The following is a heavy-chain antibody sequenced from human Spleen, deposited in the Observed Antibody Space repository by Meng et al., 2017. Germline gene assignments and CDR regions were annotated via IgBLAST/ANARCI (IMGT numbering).Heavy chain of an antibody. J-gene: IGHJ6*02. V-gene: IGHV3-21*01. CDR3: ARDSAPGGFDWLFSSNYYYYGMDV. CDR1: GFTFSSYS. D-gene: IGHD3-9*01. Sequence: GGSLRLSCAASGFTFSSYSMNWVRQAPGKGLERVSSISSSSSYIYYADSVKGRFTISRDNAKNSLYLQMNSLRAEDTAVYYCARDSAPGGFDWLFSSNYYYYGMDVWGQGTMVTVSS. CDR2: ISSSSSYI.